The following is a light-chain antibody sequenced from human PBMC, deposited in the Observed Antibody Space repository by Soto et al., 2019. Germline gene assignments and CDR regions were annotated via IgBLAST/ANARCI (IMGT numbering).Light chain of an antibody. CDR3: QQRGKWPST. CDR2: DAS. Sequence: EIVLTQSPGTLSLSPGERATLSCRASQNVRSNYLAWYQQRPGQAPRLLIFDASSRAIGIPDRFSGSGSGTDFTLTIRRLDPEDFAIYYCQQRGKWPSTFGPGTKVEMK. J-gene: IGKJ2*02. CDR1: QNVRSNY. V-gene: IGKV3D-20*02.